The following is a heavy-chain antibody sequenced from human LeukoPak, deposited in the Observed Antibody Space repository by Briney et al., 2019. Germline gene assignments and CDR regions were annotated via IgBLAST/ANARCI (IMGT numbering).Heavy chain of an antibody. J-gene: IGHJ3*02. CDR3: ARHLDDYYDARDFSPFQI. D-gene: IGHD3-16*01. CDR2: IIPLFRTT. Sequence: ASVKVSCKASGGTFRTYVFSWVRQAPGQGLEWIGGIIPLFRTTNYAQKLQGRVTITADESTSTAYMELKSLRSEDTAMYYCARHLDDYYDARDFSPFQIWGQGTMVTVSS. CDR1: GGTFRTYV. V-gene: IGHV1-69*13.